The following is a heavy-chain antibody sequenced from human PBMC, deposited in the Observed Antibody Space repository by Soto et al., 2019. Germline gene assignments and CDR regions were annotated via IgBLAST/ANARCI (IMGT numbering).Heavy chain of an antibody. V-gene: IGHV1-69*01. D-gene: IGHD6-19*01. J-gene: IGHJ3*01. CDR2: IILMFGIP. Sequence: QVQLVQSGAEVKKTGSSVNVSCRASVGTLNKHAITWVRRAPGLWLEWLGGIILMFGIPNYPQKFQGRVTITADDSTNTSHMEVNSRTYDDTAVYYGARGGTSGWLKGAYDVWGQGTMVTVSS. CDR1: VGTLNKHA. CDR3: ARGGTSGWLKGAYDV.